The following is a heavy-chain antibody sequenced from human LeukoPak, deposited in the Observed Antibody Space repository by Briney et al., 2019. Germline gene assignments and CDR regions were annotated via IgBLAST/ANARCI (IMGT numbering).Heavy chain of an antibody. D-gene: IGHD3-10*01. CDR3: ARDGVLWFGGNVDH. V-gene: IGHV3-48*01. Sequence: GGSLRLSCAASGFTFSSYSMNWVRQAPGKGLEWVSYISSSSSTVYYADSVKGRFTISRDNAKNSLYLQMNSLRAEDTAVYYCARDGVLWFGGNVDHWGQGTLVTVSS. CDR1: GFTFSSYS. CDR2: ISSSSSTV. J-gene: IGHJ4*02.